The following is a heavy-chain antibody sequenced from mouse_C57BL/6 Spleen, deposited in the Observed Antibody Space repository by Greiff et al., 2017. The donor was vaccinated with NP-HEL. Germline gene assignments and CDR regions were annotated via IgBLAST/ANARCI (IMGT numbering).Heavy chain of an antibody. CDR1: GYTFTSYW. Sequence: QVQLQQSGAELAKPGASVKLSCKASGYTFTSYWMHWVKQRPGQGLEWIGYINPSSGYTKYNQKFKDKATLTADKSYSTAYMQLSSLTYEDSAVYYCARSWLNWYFEVWGTGTTVTVSS. V-gene: IGHV1-7*01. CDR2: INPSSGYT. D-gene: IGHD2-2*01. J-gene: IGHJ1*03. CDR3: ARSWLNWYFEV.